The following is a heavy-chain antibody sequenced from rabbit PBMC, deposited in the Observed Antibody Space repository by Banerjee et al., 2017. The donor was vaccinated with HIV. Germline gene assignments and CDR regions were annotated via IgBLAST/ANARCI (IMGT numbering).Heavy chain of an antibody. D-gene: IGHD4-2*01. Sequence: QSLEESGGDLVKPGASLILTCKASGFDLSNYYYMCWVRQAPGKGLEWIGCIDSGDGNTYYASWAKGRFTISKTSSTTVTLQLNSLTAADTATYFCARQEYAGSPMWGPGTLVTVS. CDR3: ARQEYAGSPM. J-gene: IGHJ4*01. CDR2: IDSGDGNT. V-gene: IGHV1S40*01. CDR1: GFDLSNYYY.